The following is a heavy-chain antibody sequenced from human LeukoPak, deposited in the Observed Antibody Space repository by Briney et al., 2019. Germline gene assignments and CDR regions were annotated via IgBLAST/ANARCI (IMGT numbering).Heavy chain of an antibody. D-gene: IGHD2-8*01. CDR1: GFTFSSNA. CDR2: ISGSGGST. Sequence: GGSLRLSCAASGFTFSSNAMSWVRQAPGKGLRWVPAISGSGGSTYYADSVKGRFTISRDNSKNTLYLQMNSLRAEDTAVYYCANPGVAFSNGYFQHWGQGTLVTVSS. V-gene: IGHV3-23*01. CDR3: ANPGVAFSNGYFQH. J-gene: IGHJ1*01.